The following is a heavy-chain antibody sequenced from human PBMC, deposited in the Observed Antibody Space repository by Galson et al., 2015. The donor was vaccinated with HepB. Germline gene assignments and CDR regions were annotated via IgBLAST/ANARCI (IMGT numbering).Heavy chain of an antibody. Sequence: SVKVSCKASGGTFSTYAISWVRQAPGQGLEWMGWISAYNGNTNYAQKLQGRVTMTTDTSTSTAYMELRSLRSDDTAVYYCARGTTYYDFWSGQIPEYDYWGQGTLVTVSS. CDR3: ARGTTYYDFWSGQIPEYDY. CDR2: ISAYNGNT. J-gene: IGHJ4*02. V-gene: IGHV1-18*01. CDR1: GGTFSTYA. D-gene: IGHD3-3*01.